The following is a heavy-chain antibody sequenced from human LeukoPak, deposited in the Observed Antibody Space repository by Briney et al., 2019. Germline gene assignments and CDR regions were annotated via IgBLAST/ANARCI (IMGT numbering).Heavy chain of an antibody. V-gene: IGHV4-4*02. CDR3: ASSGWYEGGVY. Sequence: SETLSLTCAVSGDSVSTTNWWTWVRQTPGKGLEWIGEIYHTGNTNYNPSLRSRVNMSVDKPNNQFSLTLTSVTAADTAVYYCASSGWYEGGVYWGQGTLVTVSS. CDR2: IYHTGNT. CDR1: GDSVSTTNW. J-gene: IGHJ4*02. D-gene: IGHD6-19*01.